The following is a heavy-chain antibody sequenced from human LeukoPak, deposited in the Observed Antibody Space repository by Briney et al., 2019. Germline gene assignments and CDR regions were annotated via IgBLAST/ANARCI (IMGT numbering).Heavy chain of an antibody. V-gene: IGHV3-21*01. CDR3: ARDAAVAVLNWFDY. D-gene: IGHD6-19*01. CDR1: GFTFSSYS. CDR2: ISSSSSYI. Sequence: GGSLRLSCAASGFTFSSYSMNWVRQAPGKGLEWVSSISSSSSYIYYADSVKGRFTISRDNAKNSLYLQMNSLRAEDTAVYYCARDAAVAVLNWFDYWGQGTLVTVSS. J-gene: IGHJ5*01.